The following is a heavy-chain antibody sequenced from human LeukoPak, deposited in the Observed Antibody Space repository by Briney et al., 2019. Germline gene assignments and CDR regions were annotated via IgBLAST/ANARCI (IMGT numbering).Heavy chain of an antibody. Sequence: ETLSLTCTVSGGSISSYYWSWVRQAPGKGLEWVSGISGSGASTYYEDSVKGRFTISRDNSKNTLYLQMNSLRVEDTAVYYCAKQRSEVPVAAANYWGQGSLVTVSS. V-gene: IGHV3-23*01. CDR3: AKQRSEVPVAAANY. D-gene: IGHD2-2*01. CDR2: ISGSGAST. J-gene: IGHJ4*02. CDR1: GGSISSYY.